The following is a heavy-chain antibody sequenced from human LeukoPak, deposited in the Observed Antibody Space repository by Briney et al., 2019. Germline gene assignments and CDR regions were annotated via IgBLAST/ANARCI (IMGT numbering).Heavy chain of an antibody. CDR2: IKPDGSEK. D-gene: IGHD3-10*01. CDR1: GFTFRNSW. V-gene: IGHV3-7*01. J-gene: IGHJ4*02. Sequence: PGGSLRLSCAASGFTFRNSWVTWVRQAPGKGLEWVANIKPDGSEKYYVDSVKGRFTISRDNARYSLYLQMTSLRAEDTAVYYCTSGRVNEEYWGQGTLVTVSS. CDR3: TSGRVNEEY.